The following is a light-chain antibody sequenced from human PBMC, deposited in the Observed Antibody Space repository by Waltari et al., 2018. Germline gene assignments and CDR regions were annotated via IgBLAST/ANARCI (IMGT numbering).Light chain of an antibody. Sequence: EIVLTQSPGTLSLSLGERATLSCRASQSVSRALTWYQQKPCQAPILLIYGASTRATCIPDRFSGSGSGTDFSLTIIRLEPDDFAVYYCQHYLRLPVTFGQGTTVEI. CDR1: QSVSRA. CDR3: QHYLRLPVT. J-gene: IGKJ1*01. V-gene: IGKV3-20*01. CDR2: GAS.